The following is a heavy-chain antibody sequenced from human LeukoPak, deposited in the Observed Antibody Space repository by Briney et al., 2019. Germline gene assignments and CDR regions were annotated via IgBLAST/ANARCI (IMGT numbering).Heavy chain of an antibody. D-gene: IGHD4-17*01. CDR3: ARGVNGDSRFDP. CDR2: ISSDGSST. J-gene: IGHJ5*02. V-gene: IGHV3-74*01. Sequence: GSLRLSCAASGFTFSSYWMHWVRQAPGKGLVWVSRISSDGSSTRYADSVKGRFTISRDNAKNTLNLQMNSLRAEDTAVYYCARGVNGDSRFDPWGQGTLVTVSS. CDR1: GFTFSSYW.